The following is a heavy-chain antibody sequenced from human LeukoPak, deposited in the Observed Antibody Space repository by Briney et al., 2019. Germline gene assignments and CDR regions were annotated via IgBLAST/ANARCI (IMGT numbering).Heavy chain of an antibody. CDR1: GGSFSGYY. CDR2: INHSGST. V-gene: IGHV4-34*01. Sequence: ASETLSLTCAVYGGSFSGYYWSWIRQPPGKGLEWIGEINHSGSTNYNPSLKSRVTISVDTSMNQFSLKLSSVTAADTAVYYCASTGYSSSWYSDYWGQGTLVTVSS. D-gene: IGHD6-13*01. CDR3: ASTGYSSSWYSDY. J-gene: IGHJ4*02.